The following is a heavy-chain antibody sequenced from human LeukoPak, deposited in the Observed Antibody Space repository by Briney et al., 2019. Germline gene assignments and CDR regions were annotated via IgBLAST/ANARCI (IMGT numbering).Heavy chain of an antibody. V-gene: IGHV3-7*04. D-gene: IGHD5-24*01. J-gene: IGHJ6*02. CDR3: ARDRLDGGYNLDYYYGMDV. CDR1: GFTFSSYW. CDR2: IKHDGSEE. Sequence: GGPLRLSCAASGFTFSSYWVSWVRQAPGEGLEWVGNIKHDGSEEYYVGSVKGRFTISRDNAKNSLYLQMNSLRAEDTAVYYCARDRLDGGYNLDYYYGMDVWGQGTTVTVSS.